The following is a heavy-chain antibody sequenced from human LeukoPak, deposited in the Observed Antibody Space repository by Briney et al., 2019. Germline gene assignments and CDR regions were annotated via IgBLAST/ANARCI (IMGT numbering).Heavy chain of an antibody. D-gene: IGHD2-15*01. J-gene: IGHJ5*02. V-gene: IGHV3-73*01. CDR2: IRSKANSYAT. CDR1: GFTFSGSA. Sequence: QPGGSLRLSCAASGFTFSGSAMHWVRQTSGKGLEWVGHIRSKANSYATAYAASVEGRFTISRDDSKNTAYLQMNSLKAEDTAVYYCAKCSGGNCYHSDDHWGQGTLVTVSP. CDR3: AKCSGGNCYHSDDH.